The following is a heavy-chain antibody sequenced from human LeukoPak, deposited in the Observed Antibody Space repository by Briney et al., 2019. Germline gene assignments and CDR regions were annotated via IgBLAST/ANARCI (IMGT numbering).Heavy chain of an antibody. CDR3: ARGEGSGYYTGVDY. V-gene: IGHV4-30-2*01. D-gene: IGHD3-3*01. J-gene: IGHJ4*02. Sequence: SETLSLTCTVSGGSISSGGYYWSWIRQPPGKGPEWIGYIYHSGSTYYNPSLKSRVTISVDRSKNQFSLKLSSVTAADTAVYYCARGEGSGYYTGVDYWGQGTLVTVSS. CDR2: IYHSGST. CDR1: GGSISSGGYY.